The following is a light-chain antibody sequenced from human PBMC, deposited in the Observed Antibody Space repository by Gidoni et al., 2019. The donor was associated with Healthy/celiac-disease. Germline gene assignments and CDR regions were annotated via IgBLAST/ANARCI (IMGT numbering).Light chain of an antibody. J-gene: IGKJ3*01. CDR1: QSISSY. Sequence: DIQLTQSPSSLYASVGDRVTITCRASQSISSYLNWYQQKPGKAPKLLIYAASSLQSGVPSRFSGSGSGTDFTLTSSSLQPEDFATYYCQQSYSTRFTFGPXTKVDIK. V-gene: IGKV1-39*01. CDR3: QQSYSTRFT. CDR2: AAS.